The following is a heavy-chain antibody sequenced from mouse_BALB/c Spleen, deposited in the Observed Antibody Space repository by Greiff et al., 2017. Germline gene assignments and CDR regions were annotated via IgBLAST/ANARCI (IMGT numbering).Heavy chain of an antibody. Sequence: EVQLVESGAELVKPGASVKLSCTASGFNIKDTYMHWVKQRPEQGLEWIGRIDPANGNTKYDPKFQGKATITADTSSNTAYLQLSSLTSEDTAVYYCASFYYARAIDYWGQGTSVTVSS. J-gene: IGHJ4*01. CDR1: GFNIKDTY. D-gene: IGHD1-1*02. V-gene: IGHV14-3*02. CDR2: IDPANGNT. CDR3: ASFYYARAIDY.